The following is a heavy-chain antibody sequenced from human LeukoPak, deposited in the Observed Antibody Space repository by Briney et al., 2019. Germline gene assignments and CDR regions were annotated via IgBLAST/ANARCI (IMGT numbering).Heavy chain of an antibody. J-gene: IGHJ3*02. V-gene: IGHV3-20*01. CDR2: INWNGGST. Sequence: PGGSLRLSCAVSGFTFDDHGMSWVRQAPGKGLEWVSGINWNGGSTGYADSVKGRFTISRDNAKNSLYLQMNSLRAEDTALYHCARAVYYDLWSGSPDDAFDIWGQGTMVTVSS. CDR3: ARAVYYDLWSGSPDDAFDI. CDR1: GFTFDDHG. D-gene: IGHD3-3*01.